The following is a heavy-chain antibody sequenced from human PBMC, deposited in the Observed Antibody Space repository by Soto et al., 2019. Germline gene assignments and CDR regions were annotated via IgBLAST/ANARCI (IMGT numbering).Heavy chain of an antibody. CDR2: IYSGGST. J-gene: IGHJ6*04. D-gene: IGHD2-15*01. CDR3: AREDSEYCSGGSCFGDV. V-gene: IGHV3-66*01. Sequence: GGSLRLSCAASGFTVSSNYMSWVRQAPGKGLEWVSVIYSGGSTYYADSVKGRFTNSRDNSKNTLYLQMNSLRAEDTAVYYCAREDSEYCSGGSCFGDVWGKGTTVTVSS. CDR1: GFTVSSNY.